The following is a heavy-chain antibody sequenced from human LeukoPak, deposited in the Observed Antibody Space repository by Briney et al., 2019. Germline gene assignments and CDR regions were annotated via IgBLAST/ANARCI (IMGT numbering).Heavy chain of an antibody. D-gene: IGHD3-22*01. CDR3: ASQSRHYYDGSGYSQATYFDY. J-gene: IGHJ4*02. V-gene: IGHV4-39*02. Sequence: SETLSLTCCVSGYSIKTSIYYWAWIRQPPGKGLEWIAYVYHSGSTDYNPSLESRVTISVDTSKNHFSLKLTSVTAADTAVYFCASQSRHYYDGSGYSQATYFDYWGRGMLVTVSS. CDR1: GYSIKTSIYY. CDR2: VYHSGST.